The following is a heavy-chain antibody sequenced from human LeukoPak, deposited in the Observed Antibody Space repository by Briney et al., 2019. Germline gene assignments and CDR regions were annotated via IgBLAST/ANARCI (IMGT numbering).Heavy chain of an antibody. CDR1: GGSISSSNW. J-gene: IGHJ4*02. V-gene: IGHV4-4*02. CDR2: IYHSGST. D-gene: IGHD2-15*01. Sequence: SGTLSLTCAVSGGSISSSNWWGWVRQPPGKGLEWIGEIYHSGSTNYNPSLKSRVTISVDKSKNQFSLKLSSVTAADTAVYYCARIEVVAATLTPLAFDYWGQGTLVTVSS. CDR3: ARIEVVAATLTPLAFDY.